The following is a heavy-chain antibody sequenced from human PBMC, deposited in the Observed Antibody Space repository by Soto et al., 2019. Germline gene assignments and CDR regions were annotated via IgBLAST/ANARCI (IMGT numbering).Heavy chain of an antibody. CDR3: ARSQSSSWHNFDY. D-gene: IGHD6-13*01. CDR2: ISYDGSST. V-gene: IGHV3-30-3*01. Sequence: QVQLVESGGGVVQPGRSLRLSCVASGFTFSTYTMHWVRQVPGKGLEWVAVISYDGSSTRNADSVKGRFTISRDNSKNTLYVQMNSLRTEDTAVYYCARSQSSSWHNFDYWGQGTLVTVSS. CDR1: GFTFSTYT. J-gene: IGHJ4*02.